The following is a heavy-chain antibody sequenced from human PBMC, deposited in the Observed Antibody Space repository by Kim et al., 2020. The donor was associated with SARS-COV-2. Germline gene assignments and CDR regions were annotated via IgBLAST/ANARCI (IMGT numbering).Heavy chain of an antibody. D-gene: IGHD4-17*01. CDR2: IYYSGST. J-gene: IGHJ2*01. Sequence: SETLSLTCTVSGGSISSSSYYWGWIRQPPGKGLEWIGSIYYSGSTYYNPSLKSRVTISVDTSKNQFSLKLSSVTAADSAVYYCASQDYGGNFFYWYFDLWGRGTLVTVSS. CDR1: GGSISSSSYY. V-gene: IGHV4-39*01. CDR3: ASQDYGGNFFYWYFDL.